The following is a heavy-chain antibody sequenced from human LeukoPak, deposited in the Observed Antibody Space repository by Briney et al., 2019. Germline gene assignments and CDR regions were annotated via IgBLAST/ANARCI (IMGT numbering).Heavy chain of an antibody. V-gene: IGHV3-64*01. Sequence: PGGSLRLSCAASGFTFSSYAMHWVRKAPGKGLEYVSAISSNGGSTYYANSVKGRFTISRDNSKNTLYLQMGSLRAEDMAVYYCARARFLEWSPFDYWGQGTLVTVSS. J-gene: IGHJ4*02. CDR3: ARARFLEWSPFDY. CDR1: GFTFSSYA. D-gene: IGHD3-3*01. CDR2: ISSNGGST.